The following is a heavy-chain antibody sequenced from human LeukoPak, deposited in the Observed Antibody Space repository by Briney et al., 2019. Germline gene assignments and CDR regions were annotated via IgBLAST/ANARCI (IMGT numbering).Heavy chain of an antibody. CDR2: INAGNGNT. D-gene: IGHD6-13*01. V-gene: IGHV1-3*01. CDR1: GYTFTSYA. J-gene: IGHJ6*02. CDR3: ARSAAGSVYYYYGMDV. Sequence: ASVKVSCKASGYTFTSYAMHWVRQAPGQRLEWMGWINAGNGNTKYSQKFQGRVTITRDTSASTAYMELSSLRSEDTAVYYRARSAAGSVYYYYGMDVWGQGTTVTVSS.